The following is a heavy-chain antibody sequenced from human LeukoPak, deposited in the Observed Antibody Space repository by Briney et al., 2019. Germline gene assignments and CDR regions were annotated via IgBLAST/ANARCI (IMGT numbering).Heavy chain of an antibody. CDR2: IYPGDSDT. CDR3: ARTGDYDILTGYHNWFDP. Sequence: GESLKISCKGSGYSFTGYWIGWVRQMPGKGLEWMGIIYPGDSDTRYSPSFQGQVTISADKSISTAYVQWSSLKASDTAMYYCARTGDYDILTGYHNWFDPWGQGTLVTVSS. J-gene: IGHJ5*02. CDR1: GYSFTGYW. V-gene: IGHV5-51*01. D-gene: IGHD3-9*01.